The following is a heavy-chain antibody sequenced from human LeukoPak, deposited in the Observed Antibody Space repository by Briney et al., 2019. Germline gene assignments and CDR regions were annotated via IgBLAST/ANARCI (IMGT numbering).Heavy chain of an antibody. CDR2: IHYSGSI. V-gene: IGHV4-59*01. J-gene: IGHJ1*01. CDR3: ASYSGDYSLQY. D-gene: IGHD1-26*01. CDR1: GGSISSYY. Sequence: SETLSLTCTVSGGSISSYYWSWIRQPPGKGLEWIAYIHYSGSINYNPSLRSRVIILADTSKNQFSLKLSSVTAADTAVYYCASYSGDYSLQYWGQGTLVTAS.